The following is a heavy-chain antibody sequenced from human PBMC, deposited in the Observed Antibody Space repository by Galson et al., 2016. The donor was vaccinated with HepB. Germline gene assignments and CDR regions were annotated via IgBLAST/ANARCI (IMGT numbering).Heavy chain of an antibody. CDR3: AIVPPYCLGDCSDAFDV. J-gene: IGHJ3*01. D-gene: IGHD2-21*02. CDR1: GFIFSDYY. Sequence: SLRLSCAASGFIFSDYYMTWIRQAPGKGLEWVSYISSSGSLIYYADSVKGRFSISRDNAKNSLYLRMNSLRAEDTAVYFCAIVPPYCLGDCSDAFDVWGQGTMVTVSS. CDR2: ISSSGSLI. V-gene: IGHV3-11*01.